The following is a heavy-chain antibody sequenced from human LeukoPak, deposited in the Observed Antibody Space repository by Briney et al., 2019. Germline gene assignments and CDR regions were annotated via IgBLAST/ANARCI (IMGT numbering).Heavy chain of an antibody. V-gene: IGHV3-33*01. D-gene: IGHD6-19*01. J-gene: IGHJ4*02. Sequence: GRCLRLSCAASGVTFSIFGMRWGRDAPGKGLECVADIWYDGSNKYYADSVRGGFTSSRDNSKNTLYLQMNSLRAEDTAVYYSARASYSCGWYYFDYCGRGHLFTVSS. CDR2: IWYDGSNK. CDR1: GVTFSIFG. CDR3: ARASYSCGWYYFDY.